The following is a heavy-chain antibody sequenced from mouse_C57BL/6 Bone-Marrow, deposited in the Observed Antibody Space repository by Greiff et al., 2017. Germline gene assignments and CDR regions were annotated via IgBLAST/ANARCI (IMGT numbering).Heavy chain of an antibody. CDR1: GYTFTSYW. V-gene: IGHV1-5*01. D-gene: IGHD2-4*01. Sequence: EVQLQESGTVLARPGASVKMSCKTSGYTFTSYWMHWVKQRPGQGLEWIGALYPGNSDTSYNQKFKGKAKLTAVTSASTADMELSSLTNEDSAVYYCTRGGLRRRAWFAYWGQGTLVTVSA. J-gene: IGHJ3*01. CDR3: TRGGLRRRAWFAY. CDR2: LYPGNSDT.